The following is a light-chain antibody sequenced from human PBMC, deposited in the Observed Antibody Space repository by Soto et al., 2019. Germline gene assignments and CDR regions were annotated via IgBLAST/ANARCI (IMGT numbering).Light chain of an antibody. J-gene: IGLJ2*01. CDR2: AVT. CDR3: SSYPNISTVV. CDR1: SSDVGGYNY. Sequence: QSALTQPASVSGSPGQSITISCTGTSSDVGGYNYVSWYQQHPGKAPKLMIYAVTDRPSGVSSRFSGSKSANTASLTISGLQAEDEADYYCSSYPNISTVVFGGGTKLTVL. V-gene: IGLV2-14*01.